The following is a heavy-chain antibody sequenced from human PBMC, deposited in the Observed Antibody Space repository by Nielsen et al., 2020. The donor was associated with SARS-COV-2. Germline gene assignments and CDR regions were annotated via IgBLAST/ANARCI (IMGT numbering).Heavy chain of an antibody. D-gene: IGHD3-22*01. Sequence: SETLSLTCTVSGGSITSSGHYWGWIRQPPGKGLEWIGSISYSGSTYYNPSLKSRVTISVDTSKNQFSLKLSSVTAADTAVYYCARETYYYDSSGYYYFDYWGQGTLVTVSS. V-gene: IGHV4-39*01. CDR1: GGSITSSGHY. CDR3: ARETYYYDSSGYYYFDY. CDR2: ISYSGST. J-gene: IGHJ4*02.